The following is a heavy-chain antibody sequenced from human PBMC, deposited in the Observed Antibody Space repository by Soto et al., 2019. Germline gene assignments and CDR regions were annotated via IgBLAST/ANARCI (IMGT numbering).Heavy chain of an antibody. CDR1: GYTFTSYG. D-gene: IGHD3-22*01. CDR2: ISPYDDNT. J-gene: IGHJ6*02. V-gene: IGHV1-18*01. Sequence: QVQLVQSGTEVKKPGASVKVSCKASGYTFTSYGISWVRQAPGQGLEWMGWISPYDDNTNYAQNLQGRDTMTTDTSTRTAYMERRSLRSDDTAVYYCARGGYYDSSGSRNYHYYGMDAWGQGTTVTVS. CDR3: ARGGYYDSSGSRNYHYYGMDA.